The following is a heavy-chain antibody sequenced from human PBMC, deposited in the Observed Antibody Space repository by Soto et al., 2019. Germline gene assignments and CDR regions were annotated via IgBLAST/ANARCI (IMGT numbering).Heavy chain of an antibody. CDR2: INHSGST. V-gene: IGHV4-34*01. CDR3: ARVSTPQKFDY. Sequence: PSETLSLTCAVYGGSFSGYYWSWIRQPPGKGLEWIGEINHSGSTNYNPSLKSRVTISVDTSKNQFSLKLSSVTAADTAVYYCARVSTPQKFDYWGQGTLVTV. D-gene: IGHD4-4*01. CDR1: GGSFSGYY. J-gene: IGHJ4*02.